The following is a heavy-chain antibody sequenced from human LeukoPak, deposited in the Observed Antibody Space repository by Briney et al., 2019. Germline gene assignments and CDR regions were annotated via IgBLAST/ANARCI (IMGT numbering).Heavy chain of an antibody. CDR1: GFTFSSYA. CDR3: AKDLSMVRGVPPYFDY. D-gene: IGHD3-10*01. V-gene: IGHV3-23*01. J-gene: IGHJ4*02. CDR2: ISGSGGST. Sequence: PGGSLRLSCAASGFTFSSYAMSWVRQAPGKGLEWVSAISGSGGSTYYADSVKGRFTISRDNSKNTLYLQMNSLRAEDTAVYYCAKDLSMVRGVPPYFDYWGQGTLVTISS.